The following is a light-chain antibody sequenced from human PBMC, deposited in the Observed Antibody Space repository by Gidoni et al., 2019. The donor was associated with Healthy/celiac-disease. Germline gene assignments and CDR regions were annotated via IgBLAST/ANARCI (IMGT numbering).Light chain of an antibody. CDR1: QSVSSY. CDR2: DAS. J-gene: IGKJ4*01. V-gene: IGKV3-11*01. CDR3: QQRSNPLT. Sequence: EIELTQSPATLSLSPGERATLSCRASQSVSSYFAWYHQKPGQAPRLRIYDASNRAPGIPARFSGSGSGTYFTLTISSLEPEDFAVYYCQQRSNPLTFGGGTTVEIK.